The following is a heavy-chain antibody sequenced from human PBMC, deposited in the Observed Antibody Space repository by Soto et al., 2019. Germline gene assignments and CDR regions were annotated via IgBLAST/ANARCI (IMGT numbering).Heavy chain of an antibody. CDR1: GYTFSGHG. J-gene: IGHJ4*02. CDR3: AKQYNLGGLEDY. D-gene: IGHD1-20*01. Sequence: QVQLVESGGGVVQPGTSLRLSCAASGYTFSGHGIHWVRQAPGKGLEWLAVISYDGRSEYYADSVKGRFSVSGDNSNNMAYLQMNSLRVEDTAMYYCAKQYNLGGLEDYWGQGTLGAVSS. CDR2: ISYDGRSE. V-gene: IGHV3-30*18.